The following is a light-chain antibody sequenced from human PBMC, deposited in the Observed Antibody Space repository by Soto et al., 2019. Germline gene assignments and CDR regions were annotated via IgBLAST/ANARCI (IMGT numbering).Light chain of an antibody. Sequence: DIQITQSPSTLSASVGDRVTITCRASQSISSWLAWYQQKPGKAPKLLIYDASSLESGVPSRFSGSGSGTEFTLTISSLQPDDFATYYCQQYNSYLTFGQGTKVEIK. J-gene: IGKJ1*01. CDR1: QSISSW. V-gene: IGKV1-5*01. CDR2: DAS. CDR3: QQYNSYLT.